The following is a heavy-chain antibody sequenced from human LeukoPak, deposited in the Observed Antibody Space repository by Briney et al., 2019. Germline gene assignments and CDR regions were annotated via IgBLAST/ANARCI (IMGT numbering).Heavy chain of an antibody. CDR2: IIPIFGTA. CDR1: GYTLTNYA. CDR3: ARDPKPNYYDSSGYYLGY. D-gene: IGHD3-22*01. J-gene: IGHJ4*02. V-gene: IGHV1-69*13. Sequence: GASVTVSCKASGYTLTNYALNWVRQAPGQGLEWMGGIIPIFGTANYAQKFQGRVTITADESTSTAYMELSSLRSEDTAVYYCARDPKPNYYDSSGYYLGYWGQGTLVTVSS.